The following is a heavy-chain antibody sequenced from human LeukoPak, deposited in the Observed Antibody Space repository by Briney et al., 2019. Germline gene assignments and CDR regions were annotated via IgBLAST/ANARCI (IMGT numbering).Heavy chain of an antibody. Sequence: ASVKVSCKTSDYTFTSYGFDWVRQAPGQGLEWMGIINPSGGSTSYAQKFQGRVTMTRDMSTSTVYMELSSLRSEDTAVYYCARDWTYCGGDCYPGLGFDYWGQGTLVTVSS. J-gene: IGHJ4*02. D-gene: IGHD2-21*02. CDR2: INPSGGST. V-gene: IGHV1-46*01. CDR1: DYTFTSYG. CDR3: ARDWTYCGGDCYPGLGFDY.